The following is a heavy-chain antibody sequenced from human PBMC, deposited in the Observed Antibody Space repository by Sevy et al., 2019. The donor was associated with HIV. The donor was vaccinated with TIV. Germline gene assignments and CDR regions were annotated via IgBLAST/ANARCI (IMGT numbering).Heavy chain of an antibody. CDR2: ISDRSDTI. V-gene: IGHV3-48*01. D-gene: IGHD2-15*01. CDR3: ARVRDRYCSGGSCYYGYFFDY. J-gene: IGHJ4*02. CDR1: GFIFSNYY. Sequence: GGSLRLSCAASGFIFSNYYMTWVRQAPGKGLEWVSYISDRSDTISYADSVKGRFTISRDNAKNAPYLQMSSLRGEDTAVYYCARVRDRYCSGGSCYYGYFFDYWGQGTLVTVSS.